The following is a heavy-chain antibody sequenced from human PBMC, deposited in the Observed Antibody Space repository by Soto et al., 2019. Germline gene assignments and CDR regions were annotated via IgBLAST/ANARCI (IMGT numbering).Heavy chain of an antibody. D-gene: IGHD6-13*01. CDR1: GFTFSSYG. Sequence: GGSLRLSCAASGFTFSSYGMHWVRQAPGKGLEWVAVIWYDGSNKYYADSVKGRFTISRDNSKNTLYLQMNSLRAEDTAVYYCARFPGIAAAGPFDYWGQGTLVTVSS. J-gene: IGHJ4*02. CDR3: ARFPGIAAAGPFDY. V-gene: IGHV3-33*01. CDR2: IWYDGSNK.